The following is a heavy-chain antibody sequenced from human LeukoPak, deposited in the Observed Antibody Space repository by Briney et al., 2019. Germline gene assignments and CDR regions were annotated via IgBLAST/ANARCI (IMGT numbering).Heavy chain of an antibody. D-gene: IGHD6-13*01. Sequence: GEPLKISFQGSGYRFTSYWIGWVRPMPGKGLEWMGIIYPGDSDTRYSPSFQGQVTISADKSISTAYLQWSSLKASDTAMYYCASSSSSWPIYYFDYWGQGTLVTVSS. CDR2: IYPGDSDT. J-gene: IGHJ4*02. CDR1: GYRFTSYW. V-gene: IGHV5-51*01. CDR3: ASSSSSWPIYYFDY.